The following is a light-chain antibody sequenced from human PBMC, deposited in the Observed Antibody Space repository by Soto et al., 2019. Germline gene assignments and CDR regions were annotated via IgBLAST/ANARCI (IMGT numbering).Light chain of an antibody. V-gene: IGLV2-11*01. J-gene: IGLJ1*01. CDR1: SSDVGGYNF. Sequence: QSALTQSRSVSGSPGQSVTISCTGTSSDVGGYNFVSWYQQYPGKAPKLIIYDVTKRPSGVPDRFSGSKSGNTASLTISGLQTDDEAVYYCCSYAGSYTHVFGTGTKVTVL. CDR2: DVT. CDR3: CSYAGSYTHV.